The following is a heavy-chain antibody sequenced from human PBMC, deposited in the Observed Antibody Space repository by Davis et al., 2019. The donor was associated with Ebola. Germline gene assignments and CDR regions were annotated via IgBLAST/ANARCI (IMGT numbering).Heavy chain of an antibody. CDR1: GFSFTNYA. Sequence: GESLKISCAASGFSFTNYAMHWVRQAPGKGLEWVSAISGSGGSTYYADSVKGRFTISRDNSKNTLYLQMNSLRAEDTAVYYCCGEAVAGAVDYWGQGTLVTVSS. CDR2: ISGSGGST. CDR3: CGEAVAGAVDY. D-gene: IGHD6-19*01. J-gene: IGHJ4*02. V-gene: IGHV3-23*01.